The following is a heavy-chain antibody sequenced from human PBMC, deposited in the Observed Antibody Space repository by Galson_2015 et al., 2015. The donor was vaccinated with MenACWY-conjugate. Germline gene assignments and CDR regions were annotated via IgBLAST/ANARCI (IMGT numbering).Heavy chain of an antibody. CDR2: ISSSGNTI. Sequence: SLRLSCAASGFTFSSYEMNWVRQAPGKGLEWVSYISSSGNTIYYADSVKGRFTISRDNAKNSLYLQMNSLRAEDTAVYYCARGVYDSSGYYFPWGQGTLVTASS. CDR3: ARGVYDSSGYYFP. D-gene: IGHD3-22*01. V-gene: IGHV3-48*03. CDR1: GFTFSSYE. J-gene: IGHJ1*01.